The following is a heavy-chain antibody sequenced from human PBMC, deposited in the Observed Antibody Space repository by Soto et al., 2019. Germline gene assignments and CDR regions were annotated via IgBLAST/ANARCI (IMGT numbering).Heavy chain of an antibody. J-gene: IGHJ4*02. Sequence: QLQLQESGPGLVKPSETLSLTCTVSGGSISSSSYYWGWTRQPPGKGLEWIGSIYYSGSTYYNPSLKSRVTISVDTSKNQFSLKLSSVTAADTAVYYCARPGNYGSGSYLYYLDYWGQGTLVTVSS. CDR2: IYYSGST. CDR1: GGSISSSSYY. D-gene: IGHD3-10*01. CDR3: ARPGNYGSGSYLYYLDY. V-gene: IGHV4-39*01.